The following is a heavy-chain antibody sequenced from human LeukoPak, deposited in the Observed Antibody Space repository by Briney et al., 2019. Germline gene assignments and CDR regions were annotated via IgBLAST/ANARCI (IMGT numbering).Heavy chain of an antibody. Sequence: ASVKVSCKASGYTFTSYGISWVRQAPGQGLEWMGWISAYNGNTNYAQKLQGRDTMTTDTSTSTAYMELRSLRSDDTAVYYCASQDYDFWSGYYGYYYYMDVWGKGTTVTVSS. J-gene: IGHJ6*03. CDR1: GYTFTSYG. D-gene: IGHD3-3*01. V-gene: IGHV1-18*01. CDR3: ASQDYDFWSGYYGYYYYMDV. CDR2: ISAYNGNT.